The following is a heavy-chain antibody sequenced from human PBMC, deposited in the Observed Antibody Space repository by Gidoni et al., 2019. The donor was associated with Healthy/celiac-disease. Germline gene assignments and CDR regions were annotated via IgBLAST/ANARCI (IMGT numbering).Heavy chain of an antibody. CDR1: GFTFSSYA. CDR3: ARDVSSSPYYYYYGLDV. V-gene: IGHV3-30-3*01. D-gene: IGHD6-13*01. Sequence: QVQLVESGGGGVQPGRALRLSCAASGFTFSSYAMHWVCQDPGKGLEWVAVISDYGSNTYSADSVKGRFTISRDNSKNTMYLHMNSLRAEDTAVYYCARDVSSSPYYYYYGLDVWVQGTTVTVSS. CDR2: ISDYGSNT. J-gene: IGHJ6*02.